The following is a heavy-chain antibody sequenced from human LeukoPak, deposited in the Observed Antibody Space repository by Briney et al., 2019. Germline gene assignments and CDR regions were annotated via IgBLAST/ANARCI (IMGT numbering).Heavy chain of an antibody. CDR1: GYTFTSYG. Sequence: ASVKVSCKASGYTFTSYGISWVRQAPGQGLEWMGWISAYNGNTNYAQKLQGRVTMTTDTSTSTAYMELRSLRSDDTAVYYCAKYGDILTGYPYYFDYWGQGTLVTVSS. D-gene: IGHD3-9*01. V-gene: IGHV1-18*01. CDR3: AKYGDILTGYPYYFDY. J-gene: IGHJ4*02. CDR2: ISAYNGNT.